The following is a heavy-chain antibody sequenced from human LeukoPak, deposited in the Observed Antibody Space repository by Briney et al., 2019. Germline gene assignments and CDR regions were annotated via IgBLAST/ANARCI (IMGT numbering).Heavy chain of an antibody. D-gene: IGHD2-21*01. J-gene: IGHJ4*02. CDR3: ARALLARGLDY. CDR2: IYYSGST. V-gene: IGHV4-59*01. Sequence: PSETLSLTCTVSGGSISSYYWSWIRQPPGKGLEWIGYIYYSGSTNYNPSLKSRVTISVDTSKNQFSLKLSSVTAADTAVYYCARALLARGLDYWGQGTLVTVSS. CDR1: GGSISSYY.